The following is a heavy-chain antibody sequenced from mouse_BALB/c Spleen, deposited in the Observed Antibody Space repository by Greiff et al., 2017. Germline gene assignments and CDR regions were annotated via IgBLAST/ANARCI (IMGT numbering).Heavy chain of an antibody. CDR1: GYTFTSYT. CDR2: INPSSGYT. V-gene: IGHV1-4*01. J-gene: IGHJ4*01. CDR3: AGKSLLLRGNAMDY. Sequence: QVQLQQSGAELARPGASVKMSCKASGYTFTSYTMHWVKQRPGQGLEWIGYINPSSGYTNYNQKFKDKATLTADKSSSTAYMQLSSLTSEDSAVYYCAGKSLLLRGNAMDYWGQGTSVTVSA. D-gene: IGHD1-1*01.